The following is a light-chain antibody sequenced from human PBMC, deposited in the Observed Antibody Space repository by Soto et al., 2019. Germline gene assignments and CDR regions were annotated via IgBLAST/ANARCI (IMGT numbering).Light chain of an antibody. J-gene: IGKJ4*01. V-gene: IGKV3-11*01. CDR2: DAS. Sequence: EIVLTQSPATLSLSPGERATLSCRASQSISSHLAWYQQKPGQAPRLLIYDASNMATGIPVRFSGSGSGTDFTLTINSLEPEDFAVYYCQQRPNWPLTFGGGTKVENK. CDR1: QSISSH. CDR3: QQRPNWPLT.